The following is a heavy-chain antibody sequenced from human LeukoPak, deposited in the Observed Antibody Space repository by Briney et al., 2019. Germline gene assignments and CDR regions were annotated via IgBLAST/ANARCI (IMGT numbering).Heavy chain of an antibody. D-gene: IGHD3-22*01. CDR1: GGTFSSYA. J-gene: IGHJ4*02. Sequence: ASVKVSCKASGGTFSSYAISWVRQAPGQGLEWMGRIIPILGIANYAQKFQGRVTITADKSTSTAYMELSSLRSEDTAVYYCASYYDSSGYGRLDYWGQGTLVTVSS. CDR2: IIPILGIA. V-gene: IGHV1-69*04. CDR3: ASYYDSSGYGRLDY.